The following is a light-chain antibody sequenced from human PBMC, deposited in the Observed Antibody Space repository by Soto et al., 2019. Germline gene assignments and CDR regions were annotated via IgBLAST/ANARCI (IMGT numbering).Light chain of an antibody. Sequence: QAVVTQEPSLTVSPGGTVTLTCASSTGAVTSGFYPNWFQQKAGQAPRVLIYSTSNKHSWTPDRFSGSLLGGKAALTLSGVQPEDEAEYYCLLFYGDAWVFGGGTKVTVL. CDR3: LLFYGDAWV. V-gene: IGLV7-43*01. CDR1: TGAVTSGFY. CDR2: STS. J-gene: IGLJ3*02.